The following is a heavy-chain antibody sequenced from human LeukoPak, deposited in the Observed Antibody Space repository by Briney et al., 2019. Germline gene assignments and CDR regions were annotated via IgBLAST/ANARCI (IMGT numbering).Heavy chain of an antibody. D-gene: IGHD2-15*01. V-gene: IGHV4-34*01. CDR3: ARDVARHAFDI. Sequence: SSETLSLTCAVYGGSFSGYYWSWIRQPPGKGLEWIGEINHSGSTNYNPSLKSRVTISVDTSKNQFSLNLSSVTAADTAVYYCARDVARHAFDIWGQGTMVTVSS. CDR2: INHSGST. CDR1: GGSFSGYY. J-gene: IGHJ3*02.